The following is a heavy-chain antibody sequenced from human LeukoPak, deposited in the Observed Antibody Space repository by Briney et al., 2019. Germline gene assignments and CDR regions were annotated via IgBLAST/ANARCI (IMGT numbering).Heavy chain of an antibody. V-gene: IGHV3-74*01. J-gene: IGHJ4*02. Sequence: GGSLRLSCAASGFTFSNYWMHWIRHVPGKGLVWVSQIKTDGSITRYADSVKGRFTISRDNAKNTVYLQMNSLRAEDTAVYYCARDLYDQLLLGYYDSSGYGVFGYWGQGTLVTVSS. CDR1: GFTFSNYW. D-gene: IGHD3-22*01. CDR3: ARDLYDQLLLGYYDSSGYGVFGY. CDR2: IKTDGSIT.